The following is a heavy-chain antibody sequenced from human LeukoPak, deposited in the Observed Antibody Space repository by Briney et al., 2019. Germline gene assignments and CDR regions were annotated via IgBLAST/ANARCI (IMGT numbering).Heavy chain of an antibody. Sequence: GGSLRLSSTASGFTFSDYWMTWVRQAPGKGPEWVANIKQDGSQRYYVDSVRGRFTISRDNAKNLLFLQMNGLRAEDTAVYYCARRGGSSSRRSPIDYWGQGTLVTVSS. CDR2: IKQDGSQR. CDR3: ARRGGSSSRRSPIDY. D-gene: IGHD6-6*01. J-gene: IGHJ4*02. CDR1: GFTFSDYW. V-gene: IGHV3-7*01.